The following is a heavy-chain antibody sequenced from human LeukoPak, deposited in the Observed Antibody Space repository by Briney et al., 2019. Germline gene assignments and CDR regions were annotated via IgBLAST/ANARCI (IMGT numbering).Heavy chain of an antibody. Sequence: GGSLRLSCEASDFTVSANFMGWVRQAPGKGLEWVSVIYSGSTTYSADSVKGRFTISRDNSKNTLYLQMNSLRAEDTAVYYCAKDQSIAARLFQHWGQGTLVTVSS. CDR2: IYSGSTT. J-gene: IGHJ1*01. CDR1: DFTVSANF. D-gene: IGHD6-6*01. CDR3: AKDQSIAARLFQH. V-gene: IGHV3-53*01.